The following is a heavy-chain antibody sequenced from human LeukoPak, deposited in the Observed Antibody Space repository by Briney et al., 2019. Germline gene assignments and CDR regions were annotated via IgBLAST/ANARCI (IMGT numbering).Heavy chain of an antibody. J-gene: IGHJ4*02. CDR2: ITGSGETT. V-gene: IGHV3-23*01. CDR3: AKGGKWDVTPFDY. CDR1: GFTFSSYA. Sequence: GGSLRLSCVASGFTFSSYAMSWVRQAPGKGLEWVSGITGSGETTFYADSVKGRFTISRDNSKNTLYLQMNSLSAEDTAVYYCAKGGKWDVTPFDYWGQGTLVTVSS. D-gene: IGHD1-26*01.